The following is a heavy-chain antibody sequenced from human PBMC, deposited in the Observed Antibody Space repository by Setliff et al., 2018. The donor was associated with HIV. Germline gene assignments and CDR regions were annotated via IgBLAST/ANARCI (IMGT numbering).Heavy chain of an antibody. J-gene: IGHJ4*02. CDR1: GASVNSNNYY. CDR2: IYYSGTT. Sequence: SETLSLTCTVSGASVNSNNYYWGWIRQPPGKGLEWIASIYYSGTTYYNPSLRSRVTISIETSNTRFFLLLRSVTAADTATYFCARLGRAIDDGGSSLRLDFWGQGMLVTVSS. V-gene: IGHV4-39*07. D-gene: IGHD2-15*01. CDR3: ARLGRAIDDGGSSLRLDF.